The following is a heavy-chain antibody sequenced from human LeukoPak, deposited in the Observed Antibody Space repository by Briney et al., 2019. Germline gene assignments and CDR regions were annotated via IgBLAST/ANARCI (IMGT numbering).Heavy chain of an antibody. D-gene: IGHD3-22*01. CDR1: GFTFSSYG. CDR3: AEDRANYYYDSSVLDY. Sequence: GGSLRLSCAASGFTFSSYGMHLVRQAPGKGLEWVAVIWYDGSNKYYADSVKGRFTISRDNSKNTLYLQMNSLRAEGTAVYYCAEDRANYYYDSSVLDYWGQGTLVTVSS. J-gene: IGHJ4*02. V-gene: IGHV3-33*06. CDR2: IWYDGSNK.